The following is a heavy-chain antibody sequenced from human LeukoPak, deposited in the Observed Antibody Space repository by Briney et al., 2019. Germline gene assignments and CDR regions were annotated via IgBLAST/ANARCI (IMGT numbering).Heavy chain of an antibody. CDR2: IREDGSEK. CDR1: GFTFSNYW. V-gene: IGHV3-7*01. Sequence: GGSLRLSCEGFGFTFSNYWMSWVRQAPGKGLEWVANIREDGSEKHYVGSVKGRFIISRDNAKNSLYLEINSLRAEDTAVYYCARVGNLYYYLYMDVWGKGTTVTVSS. J-gene: IGHJ6*03. CDR3: ARVGNLYYYLYMDV. D-gene: IGHD1-14*01.